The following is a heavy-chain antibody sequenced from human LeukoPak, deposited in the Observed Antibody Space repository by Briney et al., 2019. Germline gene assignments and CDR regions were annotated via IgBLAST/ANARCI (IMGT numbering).Heavy chain of an antibody. CDR1: GYSFTSYW. Sequence: PGESLKISCKGSGYSFTSYWIGWVRQMPGKGLEWMGIMHPGDSDTRYSPSFQGQVTMSADKSLSTAYLQWSSLKASDTAMYYCARRGQRVHGSDVFDIWGQGTMVTVSS. D-gene: IGHD1-1*01. CDR2: MHPGDSDT. J-gene: IGHJ3*02. V-gene: IGHV5-51*01. CDR3: ARRGQRVHGSDVFDI.